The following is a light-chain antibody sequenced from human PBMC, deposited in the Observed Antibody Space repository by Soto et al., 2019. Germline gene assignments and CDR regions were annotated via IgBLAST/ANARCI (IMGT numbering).Light chain of an antibody. CDR2: DAS. Sequence: IKMNQSPSTLSASVGDRVTITCRASQSISSWLAWYQQKPGKAPKLLIYDASSLESGVPSRFSGSGSGTEFTLTISSLQPDDFATYYCQQYNSYPTFGQGTKVDIK. CDR3: QQYNSYPT. V-gene: IGKV1-5*01. CDR1: QSISSW. J-gene: IGKJ1*01.